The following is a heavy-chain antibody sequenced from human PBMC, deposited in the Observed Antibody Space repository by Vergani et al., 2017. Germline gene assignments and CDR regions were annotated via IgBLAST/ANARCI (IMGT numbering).Heavy chain of an antibody. CDR2: ISYDGSNK. Sequence: VQLVESGGGLVKPGGSLRLSCAASGFTFSSYAMHWVRQAPGKGLEWVAVISYDGSNKYYADSVKGRFTISRDNSKNTLYLQMNSLRAEDTAVYYCARDMDSSGWYGRADYWGQGTLVTVSS. V-gene: IGHV3-30*01. CDR3: ARDMDSSGWYGRADY. D-gene: IGHD6-19*01. J-gene: IGHJ4*02. CDR1: GFTFSSYA.